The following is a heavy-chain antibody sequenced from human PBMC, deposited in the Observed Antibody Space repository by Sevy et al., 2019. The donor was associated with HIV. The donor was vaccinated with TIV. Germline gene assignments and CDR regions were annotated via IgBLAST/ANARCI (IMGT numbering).Heavy chain of an antibody. Sequence: SETLSLTCTVSGGSISSSTYYWGWIRQPPGKGLEWIVSIYYSGITYYNPSLKSRVTISVDTSKIQFSLKLSSVTAADTAVYFCARHKYGTVGGVWFDPWGQGTLVTVSS. D-gene: IGHD3-16*01. CDR3: ARHKYGTVGGVWFDP. V-gene: IGHV4-39*01. CDR2: IYYSGIT. J-gene: IGHJ5*02. CDR1: GGSISSSTYY.